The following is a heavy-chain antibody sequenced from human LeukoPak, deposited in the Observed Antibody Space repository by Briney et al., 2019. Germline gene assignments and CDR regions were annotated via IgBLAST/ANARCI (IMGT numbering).Heavy chain of an antibody. CDR1: GYTFPSHD. V-gene: IGHV1-8*01. Sequence: ASVKVSCKASGYTFPSHDIIWVRQATGQGLGWMGWMNPNSGNKGYAQKFQGRVTMTRNTSINTAYMELSSLGSEDTAVYYCASTDTSGYNPFDNWGQGTLVTVSS. J-gene: IGHJ4*02. D-gene: IGHD3-22*01. CDR3: ASTDTSGYNPFDN. CDR2: MNPNSGNK.